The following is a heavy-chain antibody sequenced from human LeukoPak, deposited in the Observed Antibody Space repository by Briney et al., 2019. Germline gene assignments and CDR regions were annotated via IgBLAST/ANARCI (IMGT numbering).Heavy chain of an antibody. CDR2: IDPSDSYT. Sequence: GGSLHISSKGSGYSFTSYWITRARRMPGKGLKWMGRIDPSDSYTNYSPSFQGHVTFSVDKSISTAYVQWSSLKASDTAMYYCASLFRDDAFDIWGQGTMVTVSS. J-gene: IGHJ3*02. V-gene: IGHV5-10-1*01. CDR3: ASLFRDDAFDI. CDR1: GYSFTSYW.